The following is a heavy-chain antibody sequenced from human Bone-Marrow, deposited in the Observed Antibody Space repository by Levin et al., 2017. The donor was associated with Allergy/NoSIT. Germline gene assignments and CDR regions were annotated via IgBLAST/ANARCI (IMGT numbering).Heavy chain of an antibody. V-gene: IGHV3-7*01. CDR1: GFTFSSYW. CDR2: IKQDGSEK. CDR3: ARGNHDYYDSSGYYY. J-gene: IGHJ4*02. Sequence: PGGSLRLSCAASGFTFSSYWMSWVRQAPGKGLEWVANIKQDGSEKYYVDSVKGRFTISRDNAKNSLYLQMNSLRAEDTAVYYCARGNHDYYDSSGYYYWGQGTLVTVSS. D-gene: IGHD3-22*01.